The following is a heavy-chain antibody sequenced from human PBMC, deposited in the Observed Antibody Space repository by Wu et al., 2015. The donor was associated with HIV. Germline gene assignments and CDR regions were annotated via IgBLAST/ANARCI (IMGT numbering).Heavy chain of an antibody. D-gene: IGHD1-26*01. V-gene: IGHV1-69*05. CDR3: ALGRATGYAEGFDY. Sequence: HVQLVQSGAEMKKPGSSVKVSCKASGGTFSNYAISWVRQAPGQGLEWMGGIIPIFGTANYAQKFQGRVTITTDESTSTAYMEMSSLRSEDTAVYYCALGRATGYAEGFDYWGQGTPGHRLL. CDR2: IIPIFGTA. J-gene: IGHJ4*02. CDR1: GGTFSNYA.